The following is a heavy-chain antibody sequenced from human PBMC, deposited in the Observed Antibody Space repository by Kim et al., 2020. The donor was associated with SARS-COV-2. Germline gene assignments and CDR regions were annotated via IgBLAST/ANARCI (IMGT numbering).Heavy chain of an antibody. D-gene: IGHD6-19*01. Sequence: GGSLRLSCAASGFTFSSYSMNWVRQAPGKGLEWVSSISSSSSYIYYADSVKGRFTISRDNAKNSLYLQMNSLRAEDTAVYYCARDPIPPYSSGWYVGYYYGMDVWGQGTTVTVSS. V-gene: IGHV3-21*01. CDR1: GFTFSSYS. J-gene: IGHJ6*02. CDR2: ISSSSSYI. CDR3: ARDPIPPYSSGWYVGYYYGMDV.